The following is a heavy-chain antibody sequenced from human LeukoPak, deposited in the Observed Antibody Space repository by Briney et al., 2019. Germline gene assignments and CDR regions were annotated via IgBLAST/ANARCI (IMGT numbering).Heavy chain of an antibody. D-gene: IGHD5-12*01. Sequence: SETLSLTCTVSGYSISSGYYWGWIRQPPGKGLEWIGSIYHSGSTYYNPSLKSRVTISVDTSKNQFSLKLSSVTAADTAVYYCARVDIVLSFVDYWGQGTLVTVSS. V-gene: IGHV4-38-2*02. CDR3: ARVDIVLSFVDY. CDR2: IYHSGST. CDR1: GYSISSGYY. J-gene: IGHJ4*02.